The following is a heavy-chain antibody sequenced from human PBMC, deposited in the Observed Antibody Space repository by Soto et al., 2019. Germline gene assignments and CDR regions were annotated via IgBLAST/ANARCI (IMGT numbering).Heavy chain of an antibody. V-gene: IGHV3-72*01. Sequence: GGSLRLSCAASGFTFSDHYMDWVRQAPGKGLEWVGRIRNKPNSYTTEYAASVKGRFTISRDDSKNSMYLQMNSLKTEDTAVYYCTAHRSSITMRRGFIIGDYYYSGMDVWGQGITVTVSS. J-gene: IGHJ6*02. CDR1: GFTFSDHY. CDR3: TAHRSSITMRRGFIIGDYYYSGMDV. CDR2: IRNKPNSYTT. D-gene: IGHD3-10*01.